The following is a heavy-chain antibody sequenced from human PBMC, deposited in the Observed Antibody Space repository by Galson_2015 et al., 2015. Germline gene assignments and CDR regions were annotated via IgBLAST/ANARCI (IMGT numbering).Heavy chain of an antibody. Sequence: SLRLSCAASGFTFTNAWMSWVRQAPGKGLEWVGRIKRKSDGGTTDYTAPVKGKFTISRDDSKNTVWLQINSLKTEDTAMYYCATDLLDYWGQATLVTVSS. CDR1: GFTFTNAW. D-gene: IGHD2-15*01. CDR2: IKRKSDGGTT. J-gene: IGHJ4*02. CDR3: ATDLLDY. V-gene: IGHV3-15*01.